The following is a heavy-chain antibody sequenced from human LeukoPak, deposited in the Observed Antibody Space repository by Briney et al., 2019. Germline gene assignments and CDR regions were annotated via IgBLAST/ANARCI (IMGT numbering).Heavy chain of an antibody. CDR1: GYAIISGGFS. Sequence: PSETLSLTCTVSGYAIISGGFSWNWIRQPPGKGLEWIGCIYDRGPAHYNPSLKSRVTISVDTSKNQFSLKLSSVTAADTAVYYCARKRGEQQLAPGYFDYWGQGTLVTVSS. D-gene: IGHD6-13*01. CDR3: ARKRGEQQLAPGYFDY. CDR2: IYDRGPA. V-gene: IGHV4-30-2*01. J-gene: IGHJ4*02.